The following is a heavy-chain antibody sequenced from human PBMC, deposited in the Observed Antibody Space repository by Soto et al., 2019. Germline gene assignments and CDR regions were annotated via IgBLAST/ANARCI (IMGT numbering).Heavy chain of an antibody. CDR3: ARPLGAAAGYYYYYMDV. D-gene: IGHD6-13*01. CDR2: IKQDGSEK. CDR1: GFTFSSYW. J-gene: IGHJ6*03. Sequence: GGSLRLSCAASGFTFSSYWMSWVRQAPGKGLEWVANIKQDGSEKYYVDSVKGRFTITRDNAKNSLYLQMNSLRAEDTAVYYCARPLGAAAGYYYYYMDVWGKGTTVTSP. V-gene: IGHV3-7*01.